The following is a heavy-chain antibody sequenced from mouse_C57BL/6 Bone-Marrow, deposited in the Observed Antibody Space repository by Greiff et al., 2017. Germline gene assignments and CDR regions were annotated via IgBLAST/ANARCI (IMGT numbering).Heavy chain of an antibody. CDR2: IHPSDSDT. Sequence: QVQLQQPGAELVKPGASVKVSCKASGYTFTSYWMHWVKQRPGQGLEWIGRIHPSDSDTNYNQKFKGKARLTVDKSSSTAYMQRSSLTSEDSAVYYCAIGDYYGSSYYAMDYWGQGTSVTVSS. J-gene: IGHJ4*01. CDR3: AIGDYYGSSYYAMDY. CDR1: GYTFTSYW. D-gene: IGHD1-1*01. V-gene: IGHV1-74*01.